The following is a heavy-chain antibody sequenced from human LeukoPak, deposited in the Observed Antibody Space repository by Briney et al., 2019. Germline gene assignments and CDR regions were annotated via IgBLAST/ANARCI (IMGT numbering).Heavy chain of an antibody. CDR1: GYTLTELS. CDR3: ARGHRSIAARLEQDFDY. V-gene: IGHV1-18*01. CDR2: ISAYNGNT. Sequence: ASVKVSCKVSGYTLTELSMHWVRQTPGKGLEWMGWISAYNGNTNYAQKLQGRVTMTTDTSTSTAYMELRSLRSDDTAVYYCARGHRSIAARLEQDFDYWGQGTLVTVSS. D-gene: IGHD6-6*01. J-gene: IGHJ4*02.